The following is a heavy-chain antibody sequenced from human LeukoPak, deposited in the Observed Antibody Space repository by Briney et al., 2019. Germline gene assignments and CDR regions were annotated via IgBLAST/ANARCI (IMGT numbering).Heavy chain of an antibody. CDR3: ARDPWGYCSGGSCYYFDY. J-gene: IGHJ4*02. CDR2: IRYDGINK. V-gene: IGHV3-30*02. Sequence: GGSLRLSCAASGFTFSDYGMHWVRQAPGKGLVWVAFIRYDGINKNYADSVKGRFAVSRDNSKNTLYLQMNSLRAEDTAVYYCARDPWGYCSGGSCYYFDYLGQGTLVTVSS. D-gene: IGHD2-15*01. CDR1: GFTFSDYG.